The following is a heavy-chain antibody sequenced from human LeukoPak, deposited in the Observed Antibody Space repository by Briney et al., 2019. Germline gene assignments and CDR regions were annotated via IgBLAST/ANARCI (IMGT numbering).Heavy chain of an antibody. V-gene: IGHV1-2*02. CDR2: INPNSGGT. J-gene: IGHJ4*02. Sequence: ASVKVSCKASGYTFTRYYMHWVRQAPGQGLEWMGWINPNSGGTNYAQKFQGRVTMTRDTSISTAYMELSRLRSDDTAVYYCARGGFHYYDSSGYGGDYWGQGTLVTVSS. D-gene: IGHD3-22*01. CDR3: ARGGFHYYDSSGYGGDY. CDR1: GYTFTRYY.